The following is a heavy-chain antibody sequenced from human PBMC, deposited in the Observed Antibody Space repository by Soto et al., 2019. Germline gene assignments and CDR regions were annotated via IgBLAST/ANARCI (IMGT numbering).Heavy chain of an antibody. J-gene: IGHJ4*02. Sequence: GGSLRLSCAASGFTFSSYAMSWVRQAPGKGLEWVSAISGSGGSTYYADSVKGRFTISRDNSKNTLYLQMNSLRAEDTAVYYCAKGSYYDFWSGYSEFDYWGQGTLVTVSS. CDR1: GFTFSSYA. D-gene: IGHD3-3*01. V-gene: IGHV3-23*01. CDR2: ISGSGGST. CDR3: AKGSYYDFWSGYSEFDY.